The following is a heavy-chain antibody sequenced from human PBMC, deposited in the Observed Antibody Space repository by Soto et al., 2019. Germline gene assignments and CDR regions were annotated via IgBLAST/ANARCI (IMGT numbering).Heavy chain of an antibody. CDR3: ARDDTYVLRYFDWLSAPHYYYYYGMDV. D-gene: IGHD3-9*01. J-gene: IGHJ6*02. CDR2: ISSSSSYI. CDR1: GFTFSSYS. V-gene: IGHV3-21*01. Sequence: GGSLRLSCVVSGFTFSSYSMNWVRQAPGKGLEWVSSISSSSSYIYYADSVKGRFTISRDNAKNSLYLQMNSLRAEDTAVYYCARDDTYVLRYFDWLSAPHYYYYYGMDVWGQGTTVTVSS.